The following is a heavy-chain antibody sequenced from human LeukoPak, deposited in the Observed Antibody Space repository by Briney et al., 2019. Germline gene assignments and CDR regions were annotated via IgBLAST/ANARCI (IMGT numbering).Heavy chain of an antibody. J-gene: IGHJ4*02. V-gene: IGHV4-4*07. D-gene: IGHD1-26*01. CDR2: IYPTGTP. Sequence: IYPTGTPNYHPSLTRRVTMSVDTSKNQFSLNLNSMTAADTAVYYCARASSDYSGRFYFDSWGQGALVTVSS. CDR3: ARASSDYSGRFYFDS.